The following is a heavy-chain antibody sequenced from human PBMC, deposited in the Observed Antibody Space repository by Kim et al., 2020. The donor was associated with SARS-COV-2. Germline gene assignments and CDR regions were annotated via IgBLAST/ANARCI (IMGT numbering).Heavy chain of an antibody. D-gene: IGHD3-10*02. Sequence: GGSLRLSCAASGFTFSNYWMNWVRHAPGKGLVWVSRISSDGGPTHYADSVKGRFTLSRDNAENTLFLQMNSLRAEDTAVYYCARGMFRKGFDVWGQGTTVTVSS. CDR3: ARGMFRKGFDV. J-gene: IGHJ6*02. CDR2: ISSDGGPT. CDR1: GFTFSNYW. V-gene: IGHV3-74*01.